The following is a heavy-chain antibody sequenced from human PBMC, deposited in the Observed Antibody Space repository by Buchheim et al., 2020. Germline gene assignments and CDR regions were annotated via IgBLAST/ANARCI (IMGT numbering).Heavy chain of an antibody. J-gene: IGHJ6*02. CDR3: ARSVQFGMDV. V-gene: IGHV3-48*01. Sequence: EVQLVESGGGSVQPGGSLRLSCAASGFTFSRYSMNWARQAPGKGLEWVSYMTSDEKTIYSTDSVKGRFTTSRANARNLLYFQMHSLRVDDTALYYCARSVQFGMDVWGQGTT. CDR1: GFTFSRYS. CDR2: MTSDEKTI.